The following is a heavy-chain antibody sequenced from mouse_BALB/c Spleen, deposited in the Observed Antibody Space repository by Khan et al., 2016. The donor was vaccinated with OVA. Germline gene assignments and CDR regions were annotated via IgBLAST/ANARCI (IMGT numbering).Heavy chain of an antibody. Sequence: EVELVESGGGLVQPGGSLRLSCATSGFTFTDYYISWVRQPPGKALEWLGFIRNKANGYTTEYSASVKGRFTISRDNSQSILYLQMNTRRAEDSATYYCARDGRYGPTGSYWGQGTTLTVSS. V-gene: IGHV7-3*02. CDR3: ARDGRYGPTGSY. CDR1: GFTFTDYY. J-gene: IGHJ2*01. D-gene: IGHD1-1*01. CDR2: IRNKANGYTT.